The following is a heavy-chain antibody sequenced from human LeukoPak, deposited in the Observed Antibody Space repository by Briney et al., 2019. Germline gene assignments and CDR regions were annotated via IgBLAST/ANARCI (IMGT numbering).Heavy chain of an antibody. CDR3: ARDPNAMVTSLFDY. V-gene: IGHV1-18*01. J-gene: IGHJ4*02. CDR2: ISAYNGNT. CDR1: GYTFTSYG. D-gene: IGHD5-18*01. Sequence: ASVKVSCKASGYTFTSYGISWVRQAPGQGLEWMGCISAYNGNTNYAQKLQGRVTMTTDTSTSTAYMELRSLRSDDTAVYYCARDPNAMVTSLFDYWGQGTLVTVSS.